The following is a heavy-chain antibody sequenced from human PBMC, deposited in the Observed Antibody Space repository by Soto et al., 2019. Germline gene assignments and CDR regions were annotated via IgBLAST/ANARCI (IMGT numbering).Heavy chain of an antibody. D-gene: IGHD3-3*01. CDR3: ARRVLRFLEWLSPPLYGMDV. V-gene: IGHV4-39*01. Sequence: PSETLSLTCTVSGGSISSSSYYWGWIRQPPGKGLEWIGSIYYSGSTYYNPSLKSRVTISVDTSKNQFSLKLSSVTAADTAVYYCARRVLRFLEWLSPPLYGMDVWGQGTTVTVS. CDR1: GGSISSSSYY. J-gene: IGHJ6*02. CDR2: IYYSGST.